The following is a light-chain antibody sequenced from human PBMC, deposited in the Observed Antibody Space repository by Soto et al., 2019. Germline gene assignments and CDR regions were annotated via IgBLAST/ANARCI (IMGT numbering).Light chain of an antibody. J-gene: IGLJ3*02. V-gene: IGLV1-44*01. CDR3: AAWDDSLNGFWV. CDR2: SNN. CDR1: SSNIGSNA. Sequence: QSVLTQPPSASGTPGQRVTISCSGSSSNIGSNAVNWYQQLPGTAPKLLIYSNNQRPSGVPDRFSGSKSGTSASLAISGLQSDDEADYYCAAWDDSLNGFWVFGGGTKVTVL.